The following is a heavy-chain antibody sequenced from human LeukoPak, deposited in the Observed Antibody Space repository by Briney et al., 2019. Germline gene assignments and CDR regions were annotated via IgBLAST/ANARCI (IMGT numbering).Heavy chain of an antibody. J-gene: IGHJ4*02. CDR1: GFTFSSYG. CDR2: ISYDGSNK. Sequence: SGGSLRLSCAASGFTFSSYGMHWVRQAPGKGLEWVAVISYDGSNKYYADSVKGRFTISRDNSKNTLYLQMNSLRAEDTAVYYCAKSGEGRYYDSSGYYHLTEYYFDYWGQGTLVTVSS. D-gene: IGHD3-22*01. V-gene: IGHV3-30*18. CDR3: AKSGEGRYYDSSGYYHLTEYYFDY.